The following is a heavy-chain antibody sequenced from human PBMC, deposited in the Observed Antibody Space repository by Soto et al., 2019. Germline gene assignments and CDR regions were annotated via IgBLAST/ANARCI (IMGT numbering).Heavy chain of an antibody. V-gene: IGHV3-30*18. CDR2: ISYDGIRK. CDR3: VKDMEHSLVRGWFDP. Sequence: QVQLVESGGGEAQPGRSLRLSCAASGFNFSTHGMHWVRQAPGKGLEWVAVISYDGIRKYYSDSVMGRFTISRDPSKNTRYLQMNSLSPEDTAVYYCVKDMEHSLVRGWFDPWGQGTLVIVSS. J-gene: IGHJ5*02. D-gene: IGHD3-10*01. CDR1: GFNFSTHG.